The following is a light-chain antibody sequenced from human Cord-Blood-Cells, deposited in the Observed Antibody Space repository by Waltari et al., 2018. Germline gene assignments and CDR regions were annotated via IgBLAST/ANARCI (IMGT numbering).Light chain of an antibody. V-gene: IGLV2-14*01. CDR3: SSYTSSSTLV. J-gene: IGLJ1*01. CDR2: DVS. Sequence: QPALTQPASVSGSPGQSITISCTGTSSDVGGYNYFSWYQQHPGKAPKLMIYDVSNRPSGVSNRFSGSKSGNTASLTISGLQAEDEADYYCSSYTSSSTLVFGTGTKVTVL. CDR1: SSDVGGYNY.